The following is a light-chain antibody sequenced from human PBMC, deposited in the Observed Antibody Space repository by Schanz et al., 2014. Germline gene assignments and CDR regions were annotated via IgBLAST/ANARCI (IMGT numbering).Light chain of an antibody. CDR3: QSYDSSLSGSV. J-gene: IGLJ3*02. V-gene: IGLV1-47*02. CDR2: SNN. CDR1: SSNIGGNY. Sequence: QSVLTQPPSASGTPGQRVTISCSGSSSNIGGNYVYWYQHLPGTAPKLLIYSNNQRPSGVPDRFSGSKSGTSASLAISGLQAEDEADYYCQSYDSSLSGSVFGGGTKLTVL.